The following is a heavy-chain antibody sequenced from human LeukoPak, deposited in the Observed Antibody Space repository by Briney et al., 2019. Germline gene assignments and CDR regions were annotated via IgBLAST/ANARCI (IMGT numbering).Heavy chain of an antibody. CDR3: AREREDILTGYRTFDY. V-gene: IGHV1-2*02. J-gene: IGHJ4*02. CDR1: GYTFTGYY. CDR2: INPNSGGT. Sequence: ASVKVSCKASGYTFTGYYMHWVRQAPGQGLEWMGWINPNSGGTNYAQKFQGRVTMTRDTSISTAYMEPSRLRSDDTAVYYCAREREDILTGYRTFDYWGQGTLVTVSS. D-gene: IGHD3-9*01.